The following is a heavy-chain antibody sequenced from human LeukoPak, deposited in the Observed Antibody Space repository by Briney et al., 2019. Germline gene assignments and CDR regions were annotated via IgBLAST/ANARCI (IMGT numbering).Heavy chain of an antibody. D-gene: IGHD3-10*01. V-gene: IGHV3-23*01. Sequence: GGSLRLSCAASGFPFSKNAMSWVRQAPGKGLEWVSSIGSSGGSTYYADAVKGRFTISRDTSKNTLYLQMNSLRAEDAAVYYCAKYRGFGDSYDSWGQGTLVTVSS. J-gene: IGHJ4*02. CDR1: GFPFSKNA. CDR3: AKYRGFGDSYDS. CDR2: IGSSGGST.